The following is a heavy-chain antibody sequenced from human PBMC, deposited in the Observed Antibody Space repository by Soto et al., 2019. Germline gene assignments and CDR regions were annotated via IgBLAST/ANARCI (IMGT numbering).Heavy chain of an antibody. J-gene: IGHJ4*02. Sequence: PSETLSLTCAVYGGSFSGYYWSWIRQPPGKGLDWIGEINHSGSTNYNPSLKSRVTISVDTSKNQFSLKLSSVTAADTAVYYCARRRDFWSGYYVRRPYYFDYWGQGTLVTVSS. CDR2: INHSGST. V-gene: IGHV4-34*01. D-gene: IGHD3-3*01. CDR1: GGSFSGYY. CDR3: ARRRDFWSGYYVRRPYYFDY.